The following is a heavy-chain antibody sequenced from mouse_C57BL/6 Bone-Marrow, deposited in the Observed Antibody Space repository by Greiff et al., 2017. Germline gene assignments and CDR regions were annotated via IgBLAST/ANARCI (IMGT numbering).Heavy chain of an antibody. J-gene: IGHJ1*03. V-gene: IGHV1-75*01. CDR3: ARDYGNPYWYFDV. CDR2: IFPGSGST. Sequence: QVHVKQSGPELVKPGASVKISCKASGYTFTDYYINWVKQRPGQGLEWIGWIFPGSGSTYYNEKFKGKATLTVDKSSSTAYMLLSSLTSEDSAVYFCARDYGNPYWYFDVWGTGTTVTVSS. CDR1: GYTFTDYY. D-gene: IGHD2-1*01.